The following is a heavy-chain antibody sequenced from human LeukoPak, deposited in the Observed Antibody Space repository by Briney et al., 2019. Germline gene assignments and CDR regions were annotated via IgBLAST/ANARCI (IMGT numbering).Heavy chain of an antibody. V-gene: IGHV4-4*02. CDR2: ISHCGDT. CDR3: STRDQSRTDVVPPDY. CDR1: GVSISSCNW. J-gene: IGHJ4*02. Sequence: SETLSLTCAVSGVSISSCNWWTWVRQPPGKGLEWIGEISHCGDTKYSPSLRTRVTISIDRSKNHLPLNLNSVTAADTAIYYCSTRDQSRTDVVPPDYWGQGTLVTVSS. D-gene: IGHD5/OR15-5a*01.